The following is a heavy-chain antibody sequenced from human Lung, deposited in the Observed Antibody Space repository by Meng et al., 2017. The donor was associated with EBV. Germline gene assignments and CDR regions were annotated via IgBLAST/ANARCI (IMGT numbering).Heavy chain of an antibody. CDR1: GGPSSSSNW. J-gene: IGHJ2*01. CDR2: IYHSGST. V-gene: IGHV4-4*03. D-gene: IGHD2-15*01. Sequence: GAGHSLGQAPGSPSPTCAVSGGPSSSSNWWSWGRQPPGKGLEWIGEIYHSGSTNYNPSLKSRVTISVDKSKNQFSLKLSSVTAADTAVYYCARYCSGGSCYRDVSRNNWYFDLWGRGTLVTVSS. CDR3: ARYCSGGSCYRDVSRNNWYFDL.